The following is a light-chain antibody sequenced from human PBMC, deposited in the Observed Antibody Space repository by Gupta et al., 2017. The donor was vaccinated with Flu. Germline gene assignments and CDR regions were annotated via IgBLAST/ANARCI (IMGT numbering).Light chain of an antibody. CDR2: GNN. J-gene: IGLJ1*01. V-gene: IGLV1-40*01. CDR3: QSFDSSLSGYV. Sequence: QSVLPQPPSVSGAPGQRVTISCTGSSSNIWANYDVHWYKHLPGTAPQLLIHGNNNRPSGVPDRFSGSKSGTSASLAITGLQADDEADYYRQSFDSSLSGYVFGTGTKVSVL. CDR1: SSNIWANYD.